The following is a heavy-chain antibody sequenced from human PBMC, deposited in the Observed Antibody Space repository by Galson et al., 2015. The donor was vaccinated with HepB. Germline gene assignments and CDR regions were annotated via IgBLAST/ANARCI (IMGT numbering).Heavy chain of an antibody. CDR1: GFRFDRYG. CDR3: AKDRDIVVGEGFDI. J-gene: IGHJ3*02. CDR2: ISYDGSNR. Sequence: SLRLSCAASGFRFDRYGMHWVRQAPGKGLEWLAVISYDGSNRYPKDSVKARFTISRDNSKNTLYLQIKTVGPEDTAVYYCAKDRDIVVGEGFDIWGQGTTVTISS. D-gene: IGHD2-15*01. V-gene: IGHV3-30*18.